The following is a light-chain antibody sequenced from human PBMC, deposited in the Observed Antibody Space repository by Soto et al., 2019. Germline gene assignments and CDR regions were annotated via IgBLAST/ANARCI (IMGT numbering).Light chain of an antibody. CDR1: QGIDSS. CDR2: AAS. Sequence: DIQMTQSPASLSASVGDRVTITCRASQGIDSSFAWYQQKPGKAPKLLIYAASNFQSGVPSRFSGSGSGTDFTLTISSLQPEDFATYYCQQSYSTPYTFGQGTRLEIK. J-gene: IGKJ5*01. CDR3: QQSYSTPYT. V-gene: IGKV1-39*01.